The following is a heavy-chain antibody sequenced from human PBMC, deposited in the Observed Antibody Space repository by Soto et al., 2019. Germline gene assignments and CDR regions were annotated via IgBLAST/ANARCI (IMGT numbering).Heavy chain of an antibody. V-gene: IGHV3-33*01. CDR2: IWYDGSEK. D-gene: IGHD1-1*01. CDR1: GFTFRNHG. CDR3: ARWSNNKVVDP. Sequence: QVQLVESGGGVVQPGRSLRLSCEGSGFTFRNHGMHWIRQSSGKGLEWLAVIWYDGSEKYYADSVKGRFTISRDNSKNTLYLQMNSLKVEDTAIYYCARWSNNKVVDPWGQGTVVTVS. J-gene: IGHJ5*02.